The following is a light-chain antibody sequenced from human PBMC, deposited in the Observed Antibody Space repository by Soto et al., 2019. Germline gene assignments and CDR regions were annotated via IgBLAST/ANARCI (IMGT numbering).Light chain of an antibody. CDR3: MQATHWPPT. Sequence: DVVMTQSPLSLPVTLGQPASISCKSSQSLVFSDSNAYLNWFQQRPGQSPRRLIYRASNRDSGVPDRFSGSWSGTDFTLQINGVEAEDVGVYYCMQATHWPPTFGRGTRVEIK. J-gene: IGKJ1*01. V-gene: IGKV2-30*01. CDR1: QSLVFSDSNAY. CDR2: RAS.